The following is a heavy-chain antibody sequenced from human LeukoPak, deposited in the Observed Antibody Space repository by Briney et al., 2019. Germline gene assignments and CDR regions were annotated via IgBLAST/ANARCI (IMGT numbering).Heavy chain of an antibody. V-gene: IGHV4-61*02. Sequence: PSETLSLTCTVSGGSISSGSYYWSWIRQPAGKGLEWIGRIYTSGSTNYNPSLKSRVTISVDTSKNQFSLNLSSVTAADTAVYYCARVKGGRGYYGSGTFLIPPNAFDTWGQGTMVTVSS. CDR2: IYTSGST. D-gene: IGHD3-10*01. CDR3: ARVKGGRGYYGSGTFLIPPNAFDT. CDR1: GGSISSGSYY. J-gene: IGHJ3*02.